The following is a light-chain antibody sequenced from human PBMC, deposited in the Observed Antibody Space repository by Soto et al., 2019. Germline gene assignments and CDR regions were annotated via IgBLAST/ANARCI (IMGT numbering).Light chain of an antibody. CDR1: QGISSF. Sequence: DIQLTQSPSFLSASVGDRVTITCRASQGISSFLAWYQQKPGKAPKLLIYAASTLQSGVPSRFSGSGSGTEFTLTISSQQPEDLATYYCQQLNSYAFTFGPGTKVEIK. CDR2: AAS. CDR3: QQLNSYAFT. J-gene: IGKJ3*01. V-gene: IGKV1-9*01.